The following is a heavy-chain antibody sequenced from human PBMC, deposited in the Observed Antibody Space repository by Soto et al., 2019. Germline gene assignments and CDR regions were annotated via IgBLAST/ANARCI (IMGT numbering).Heavy chain of an antibody. Sequence: PSETLSLTCTVSGGSISSGDYYWSWIRQPPGKGLEWIGYIYYSGSTYCNPSLKSRVTISVDTSKNQFSLKLTSVTAADTAVYDCARDKITGLFDYWGQGTLVTVSS. CDR2: IYYSGST. CDR1: GGSISSGDYY. J-gene: IGHJ4*02. D-gene: IGHD2-8*02. CDR3: ARDKITGLFDY. V-gene: IGHV4-30-4*01.